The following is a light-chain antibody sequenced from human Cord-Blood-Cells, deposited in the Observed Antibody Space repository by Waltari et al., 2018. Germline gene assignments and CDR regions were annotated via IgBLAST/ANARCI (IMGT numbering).Light chain of an antibody. V-gene: IGKV1-33*01. Sequence: DIQMTQSPSSLSDSVGDRVTITCQASQDMSNYLNWYQQKPGKAPKHLIYDASNLETGVPSRFSGSGSGTDFTFTISSLQPEDIATYYCQQYDNLPLTFGGGTKVEIK. J-gene: IGKJ4*01. CDR3: QQYDNLPLT. CDR1: QDMSNY. CDR2: DAS.